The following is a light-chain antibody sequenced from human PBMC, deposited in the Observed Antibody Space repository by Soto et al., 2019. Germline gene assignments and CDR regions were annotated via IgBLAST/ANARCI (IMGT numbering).Light chain of an antibody. CDR3: QQRSDWRIT. CDR1: QSVSSS. CDR2: DTS. Sequence: EIELTQSPATLSLSPGERATLSCRASQSVSSSLAWYQQKHGQAPRLLISDTSNRATGIPARFSGSGSGTDFTLTISSLEPEDFAVYYCQQRSDWRITFGQGTRLEIK. J-gene: IGKJ5*01. V-gene: IGKV3-11*01.